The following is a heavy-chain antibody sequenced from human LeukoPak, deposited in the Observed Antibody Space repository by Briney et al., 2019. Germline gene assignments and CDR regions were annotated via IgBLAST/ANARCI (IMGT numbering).Heavy chain of an antibody. CDR1: GFSFSSYT. V-gene: IGHV3-21*01. J-gene: IGHJ4*02. D-gene: IGHD1-20*01. Sequence: GGTLRLSCAASGFSFSSYTMNWVRQAPGMGLKCGSLSSSSSSYIFYADSVKGRFTISRDNAKKSLYLQMNSLRAEDTAVYYCARPLSGTTDFDYWGQGTLVTVSS. CDR2: SSSSSSYI. CDR3: ARPLSGTTDFDY.